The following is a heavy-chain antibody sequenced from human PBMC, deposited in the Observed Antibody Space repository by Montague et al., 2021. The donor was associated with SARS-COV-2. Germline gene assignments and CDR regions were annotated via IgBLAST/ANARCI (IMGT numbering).Heavy chain of an antibody. CDR2: IYYSGST. J-gene: IGHJ4*02. CDR1: GGSISSYY. V-gene: IGHV4-59*01. Sequence: SETLSLTCTVSGGSISSYYWSWIRQPPGKGLEWIGYIYYSGSTNYNPSLKSRVTISVDTSKNQFSLKLSSVTAADTAVYYCARVGFGYCSGGSCYREFDYWGQGTLVTVSS. D-gene: IGHD2-15*01. CDR3: ARVGFGYCSGGSCYREFDY.